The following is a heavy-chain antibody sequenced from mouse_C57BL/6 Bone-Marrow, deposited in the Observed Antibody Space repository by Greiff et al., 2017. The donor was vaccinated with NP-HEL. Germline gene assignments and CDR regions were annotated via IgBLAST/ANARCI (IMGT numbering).Heavy chain of an antibody. CDR3: ASHYYGSSLYWYFDV. Sequence: EVKLMESGGGLVQPGGSLKLSCAASGFTFSDYYMYWVRQTPEQRLEWVAYISNGGGSTYYPDTVKGRFTITRDNAKNTLYLQMGRLKSEDTAMYYCASHYYGSSLYWYFDVWGTGTTVTVSS. D-gene: IGHD1-1*01. CDR2: ISNGGGST. V-gene: IGHV5-12*01. CDR1: GFTFSDYY. J-gene: IGHJ1*03.